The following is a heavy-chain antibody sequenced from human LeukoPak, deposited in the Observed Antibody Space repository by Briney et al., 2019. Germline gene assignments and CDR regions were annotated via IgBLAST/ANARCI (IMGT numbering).Heavy chain of an antibody. J-gene: IGHJ4*02. D-gene: IGHD6-13*01. V-gene: IGHV4-39*01. CDR2: IYYSGST. Sequence: NPSETLSLTCTVSGGSISSGSYYWGWIRQPPGKGLEWIGSIYYSGSTYYNPSLKSRVTVSVDTSKNQFSLKLRSVTASDTAVYYCARHDGIAAPHDYWGQGTLVTVSS. CDR3: ARHDGIAAPHDY. CDR1: GGSISSGSYY.